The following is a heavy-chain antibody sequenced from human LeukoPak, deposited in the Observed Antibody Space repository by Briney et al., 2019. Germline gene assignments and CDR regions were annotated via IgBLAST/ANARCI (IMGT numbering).Heavy chain of an antibody. J-gene: IGHJ4*02. CDR1: GFIFSTYA. CDR3: ATHSPFSLSVPGGFFDY. D-gene: IGHD6-19*01. CDR2: ISGSDGRT. Sequence: GGSLRLSCAASGFIFSTYAMSWVRQAPGKGLEWVAAISGSDGRTYYAASVRGRFTISRDNSKNTLYLQMSSLRTEDTAVYYCATHSPFSLSVPGGFFDYWAQGTLVTVSP. V-gene: IGHV3-23*01.